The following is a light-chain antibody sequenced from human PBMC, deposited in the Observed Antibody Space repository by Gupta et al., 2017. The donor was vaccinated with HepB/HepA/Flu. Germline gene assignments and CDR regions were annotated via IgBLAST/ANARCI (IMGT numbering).Light chain of an antibody. V-gene: IGLV2-14*03. Sequence: QSALTQPASVSGSPGQSITISCTGTSSDVGFYNYVSWYQHHPGKAPKLMIYDVSHRPSGVSNRFSGSKSDNTASLTFSGLQAEDEADYYCSSYTSSNTYVFGTGTKVTVL. J-gene: IGLJ1*01. CDR2: DVS. CDR1: SSDVGFYNY. CDR3: SSYTSSNTYV.